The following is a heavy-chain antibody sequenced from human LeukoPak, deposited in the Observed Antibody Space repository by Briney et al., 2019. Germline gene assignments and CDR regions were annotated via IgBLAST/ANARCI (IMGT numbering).Heavy chain of an antibody. D-gene: IGHD2-2*01. J-gene: IGHJ4*02. CDR1: GYTFTTYG. V-gene: IGHV1-18*01. CDR2: ISAYNGNT. Sequence: ASVKCCCTASGYTFTTYGISWVRQAPGQGIEWMGWISAYNGNTNYAQKLQCRVTMTTDTSTHTAYMELGSLKSADTALYYCARDQVGYCSSTRCSRNFDYGGQGPLVPVSS. CDR3: ARDQVGYCSSTRCSRNFDY.